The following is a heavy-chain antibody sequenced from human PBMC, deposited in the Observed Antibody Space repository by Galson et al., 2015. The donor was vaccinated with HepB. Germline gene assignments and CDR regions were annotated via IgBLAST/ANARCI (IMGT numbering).Heavy chain of an antibody. J-gene: IGHJ6*02. Sequence: SLRLSCAASRFTFSSYAMHWVRQAPGKGLEWVAVISYDGSNKYYADSVKGRFTISRDNSKNTLYLQMNSLRAEDTAVYYCARDVSPVYSSSWYYYYYYGMDVWGQGTTVTVSS. D-gene: IGHD6-13*01. CDR3: ARDVSPVYSSSWYYYYYYGMDV. V-gene: IGHV3-30-3*01. CDR1: RFTFSSYA. CDR2: ISYDGSNK.